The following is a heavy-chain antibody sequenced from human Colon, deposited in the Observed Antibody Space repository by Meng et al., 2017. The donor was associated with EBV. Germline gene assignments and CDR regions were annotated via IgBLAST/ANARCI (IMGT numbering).Heavy chain of an antibody. J-gene: IGHJ5*02. Sequence: RPPQGSDSGLVQPSQSLSLTCAVSGDSISSGDYSWSWIRQPPGQGLEWIGYIYHGGTTYNTSLKSRVTVSVDNSKNQFSLRLTSVTAADTAVYFCARGPYCGGDCYWFDPWGQGTLVTVSS. D-gene: IGHD2-21*02. V-gene: IGHV4-30-2*01. CDR3: ARGPYCGGDCYWFDP. CDR2: IYHGGTT. CDR1: GDSISSGDYS.